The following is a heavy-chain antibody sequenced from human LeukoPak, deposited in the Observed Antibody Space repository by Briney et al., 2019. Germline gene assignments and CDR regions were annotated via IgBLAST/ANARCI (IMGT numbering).Heavy chain of an antibody. V-gene: IGHV4-59*01. CDR2: IHYSGAT. J-gene: IGHJ4*02. CDR3: ARDAAGFNSSWEFDY. CDR1: GGSISSYY. D-gene: IGHD6-13*01. Sequence: SETLSLTCTVSGGSISSYYWSCIRQPPGKGLEWIGYIHYSGATNYNPSLKSRVTISADTSKNQFSLKLSSVTAADTAMYYCARDAAGFNSSWEFDYWGQGTLLTVSS.